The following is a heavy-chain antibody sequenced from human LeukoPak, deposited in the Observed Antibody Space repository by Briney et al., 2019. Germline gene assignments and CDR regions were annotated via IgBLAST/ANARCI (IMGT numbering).Heavy chain of an antibody. CDR2: ISSSSSTI. Sequence: PGGSLRLSCAASGFTFSSYSMNWVRQAPGKGLEWVSYISSSSSTIYYADSVKGRFTISRDNAKNSLYLQMNSLRAEDTAVYYCAREDSSGRRESDAFDIWGQGTMVTVSS. D-gene: IGHD6-19*01. CDR3: AREDSSGRRESDAFDI. V-gene: IGHV3-48*01. CDR1: GFTFSSYS. J-gene: IGHJ3*02.